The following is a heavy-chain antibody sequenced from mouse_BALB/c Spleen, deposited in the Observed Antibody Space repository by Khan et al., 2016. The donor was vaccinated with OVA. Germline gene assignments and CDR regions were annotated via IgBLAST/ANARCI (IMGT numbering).Heavy chain of an antibody. CDR3: AWELRGFAY. J-gene: IGHJ3*01. CDR1: ADSITSGY. D-gene: IGHD2-1*01. V-gene: IGHV3-8*02. Sequence: EVQLQESGPSLVKPSQTLSLTCSVTADSITSGYWHWIRKFSGNKLEYMGYISYSGNSYYNPSLKSRISITRDTFTNQYYLQLKSVTTEDTARYYGAWELRGFAYGGQGTLVTVSA. CDR2: ISYSGNS.